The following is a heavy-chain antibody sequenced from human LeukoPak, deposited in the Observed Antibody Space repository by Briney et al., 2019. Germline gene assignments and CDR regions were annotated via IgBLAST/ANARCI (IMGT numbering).Heavy chain of an antibody. CDR2: INHSGST. V-gene: IGHV4-34*01. CDR1: GGSFSGYY. J-gene: IGHJ4*02. Sequence: SETLSLTCAVYGGSFSGYYWSWIRQPPGKGLEWIGEINHSGSTNYNPSLKSRVTISVDTSKNQFSLKLSSVTAADTAVYYRARVARYFAGWGQGTLVTVSS. D-gene: IGHD3-9*01. CDR3: ARVARYFAG.